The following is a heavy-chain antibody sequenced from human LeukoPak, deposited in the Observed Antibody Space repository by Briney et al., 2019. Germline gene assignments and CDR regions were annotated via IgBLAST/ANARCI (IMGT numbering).Heavy chain of an antibody. CDR1: GGSINSDHW. V-gene: IGHV4-4*02. J-gene: IGHJ4*02. CDR2: IFHNGRT. Sequence: SETLSLTCAVSGGSINSDHWWTWVRQPPGKGLEWIGEIFHNGRTRYNPSFQSRVTMSVDNSKNQFSLKLTSVTAADTAVYFCKSRAHEVVTASDYWGQGTQVTVSS. D-gene: IGHD2-21*02. CDR3: KSRAHEVVTASDY.